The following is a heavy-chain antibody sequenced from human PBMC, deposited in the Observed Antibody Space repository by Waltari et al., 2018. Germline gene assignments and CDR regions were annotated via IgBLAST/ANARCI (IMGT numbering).Heavy chain of an antibody. J-gene: IGHJ4*02. V-gene: IGHV4-31*03. CDR2: SYSSGST. Sequence: QVQLQESGPGLVKPSQTLSLTCTVSGGSISSGGYYWSWIRQHPGKGLEWIGYSYSSGSTYYNPSLKSRVTIAVDTSKNQFSLKLSSVTAADTAVYYCARGSSSWYPFDYWGQGTLVTVSS. CDR3: ARGSSSWYPFDY. D-gene: IGHD6-13*01. CDR1: GGSISSGGYY.